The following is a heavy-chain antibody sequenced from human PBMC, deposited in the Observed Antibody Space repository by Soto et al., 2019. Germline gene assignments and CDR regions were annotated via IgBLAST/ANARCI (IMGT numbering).Heavy chain of an antibody. D-gene: IGHD3-22*01. V-gene: IGHV3-30*18. Sequence: GGSLRLSCAASGFTFSSYGMHWVRQAPGKGLEWVAVISYDGSNKYYADSVKGRFTISRDNSKNTLYLQMNSLRAEDTAVYYCAKAYDSPEGPDAFDIWGQGTMVTVSS. J-gene: IGHJ3*02. CDR3: AKAYDSPEGPDAFDI. CDR1: GFTFSSYG. CDR2: ISYDGSNK.